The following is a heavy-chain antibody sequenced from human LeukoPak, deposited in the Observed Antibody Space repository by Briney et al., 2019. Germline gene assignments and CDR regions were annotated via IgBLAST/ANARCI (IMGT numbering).Heavy chain of an antibody. Sequence: GGSLTLTCAASGFIFHDYGMSWVRQAPGKGLEWVSGINWNGGSTGYADSVKGRFTISRDNAKNSLYLQMNSLRAEDTALYYCARGAPGALVIKFDIDYWGQGTLVTVSS. CDR2: INWNGGST. D-gene: IGHD3-9*01. V-gene: IGHV3-20*04. CDR3: ARGAPGALVIKFDIDY. CDR1: GFIFHDYG. J-gene: IGHJ4*02.